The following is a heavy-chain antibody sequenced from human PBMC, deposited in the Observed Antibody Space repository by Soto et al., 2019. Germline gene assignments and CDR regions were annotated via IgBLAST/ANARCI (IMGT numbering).Heavy chain of an antibody. J-gene: IGHJ4*02. CDR1: GFNFNKYA. CDR3: XXXXXXXXXPVDY. CDR2: ISPDGSNE. V-gene: IGHV3-30-3*01. Sequence: QVQLVESGGGVVQPGRSLRLSCAASGFNFNKYAMHWVRQAPGKGLEWVAIISPDGSNENYADSVKGRFTISRDNSKNTVYLQXXXXXAXXXGVXXXXXXXXXXXXPVDYWGRGTLVTVSS. D-gene: IGHD2-8*01.